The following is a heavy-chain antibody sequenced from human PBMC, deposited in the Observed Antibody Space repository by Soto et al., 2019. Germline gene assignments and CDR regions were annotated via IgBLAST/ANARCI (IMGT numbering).Heavy chain of an antibody. CDR3: AKGVLGYCTSTGCHAYWFDP. CDR2: ISGSGDST. J-gene: IGHJ5*02. V-gene: IGHV3-23*01. CDR1: GFTFSSYA. D-gene: IGHD2-2*01. Sequence: EVQLLESGGGLVQPGGSLRLSCAASGFTFSSYAMSWVRQAPGKGLEWVSAISGSGDSTYYADSVKGRFTISRDNSKNTLYLQMNSLRAEDTAVYYCAKGVLGYCTSTGCHAYWFDPWGQGTLVTVSS.